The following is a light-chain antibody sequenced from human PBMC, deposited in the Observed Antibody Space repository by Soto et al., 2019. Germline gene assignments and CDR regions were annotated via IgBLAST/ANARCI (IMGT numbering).Light chain of an antibody. V-gene: IGKV1-39*01. CDR1: QSITTY. Sequence: DIQMTQSPSSLSASVGDSVTITCRASQSITTYLNWYQQKPGQAPNLLTYTTSTLKSGVPSRFSGSGSGTDFTLTISALRPEDFATYFCQQAHSTPVTFGGGTKLEI. CDR3: QQAHSTPVT. J-gene: IGKJ4*01. CDR2: TTS.